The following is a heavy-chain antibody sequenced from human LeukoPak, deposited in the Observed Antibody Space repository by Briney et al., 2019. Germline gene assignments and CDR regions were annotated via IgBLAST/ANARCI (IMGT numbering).Heavy chain of an antibody. Sequence: SETLSLTCTASGGSVSSGSYYWSWIRQPPGKGLEWIGYIYYSGSTKYNPSLKSRVTIPIDTSKNQFSLKLSSVTAADTAMYYCAGAVGGSYSMDVWGQGTTVTVSS. V-gene: IGHV4-61*01. CDR1: GGSVSSGSYY. CDR3: AGAVGGSYSMDV. D-gene: IGHD1-26*01. J-gene: IGHJ6*03. CDR2: IYYSGST.